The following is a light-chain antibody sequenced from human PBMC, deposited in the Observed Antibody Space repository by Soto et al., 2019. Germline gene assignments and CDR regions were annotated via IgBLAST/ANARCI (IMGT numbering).Light chain of an antibody. CDR3: QQRSNWPFT. CDR1: QSVSSY. Sequence: EIVLTQSPATLSLSPGESATLSCSASQSVSSYLAWYQQKPGQAPRLLIYDASNRATGIPARFSGSGSGTDFTLTISSLEAEDFAVYYCQQRSNWPFTFGQGTRLEIK. V-gene: IGKV3-11*01. J-gene: IGKJ5*01. CDR2: DAS.